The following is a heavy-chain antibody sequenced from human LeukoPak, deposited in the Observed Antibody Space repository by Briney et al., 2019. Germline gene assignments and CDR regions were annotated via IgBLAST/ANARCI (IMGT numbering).Heavy chain of an antibody. CDR2: INPNSGGT. Sequence: GASVKVSCKASGYTFTGYYMHWVRQAPGQGLEWMGWINPNSGGTNYAQKFQGRVTMTRDTSISTAYMELSRLRSDDTAVYYCARGWKKLLWFGSDIIYYMDVWGKETTVTVSS. V-gene: IGHV1-2*02. CDR1: GYTFTGYY. J-gene: IGHJ6*03. CDR3: ARGWKKLLWFGSDIIYYMDV. D-gene: IGHD3-10*01.